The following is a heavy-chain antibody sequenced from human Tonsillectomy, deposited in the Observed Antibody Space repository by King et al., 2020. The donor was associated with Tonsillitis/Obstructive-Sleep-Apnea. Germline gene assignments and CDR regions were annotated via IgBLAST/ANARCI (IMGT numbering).Heavy chain of an antibody. CDR1: GFTFSNAW. Sequence: VQLVESGGGLVKPGGSLRLSCAASGFTFSNAWMSWVRQAPGKGLEWVGRITSKTDGGTTAYAAPVKGRFTISRDDSKNSLSLQMNSLKTEDTAVYYCTTDIGHPDDWGQGTLVTVSS. V-gene: IGHV3-15*01. CDR3: TTDIGHPDD. J-gene: IGHJ4*02. D-gene: IGHD3-10*01. CDR2: ITSKTDGGTT.